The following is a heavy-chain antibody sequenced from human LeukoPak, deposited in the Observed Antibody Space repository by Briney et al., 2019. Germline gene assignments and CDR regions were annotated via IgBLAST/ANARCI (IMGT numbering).Heavy chain of an antibody. D-gene: IGHD6-13*01. CDR3: AVEQQLDAFDI. Sequence: GASVKVSCKASGYTFTSYYMHWVRQAPGQGLEWMGIINPSGGSTSYAQKFQGRVTMTRDTSTSTVYMELSSLRSEDTAVYYCAVEQQLDAFDIWGQGTMVTVSS. CDR1: GYTFTSYY. V-gene: IGHV1-46*03. J-gene: IGHJ3*02. CDR2: INPSGGST.